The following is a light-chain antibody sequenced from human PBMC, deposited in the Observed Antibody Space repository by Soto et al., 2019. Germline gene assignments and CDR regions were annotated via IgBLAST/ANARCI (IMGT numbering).Light chain of an antibody. CDR2: AAS. CDR3: MQNIPPPLT. Sequence: DIVMTQTPLSLSVTPGQPASISCKSSQSLLHSDGRTYLYWYLQKPGQPQQLLIYAASNPFSGVPDRFSGSGTGTDFTLKISRVEAEDVGIYYCMQNIPPPLTFGGGTKVKIK. CDR1: QSLLHSDGRTY. V-gene: IGKV2D-29*01. J-gene: IGKJ4*01.